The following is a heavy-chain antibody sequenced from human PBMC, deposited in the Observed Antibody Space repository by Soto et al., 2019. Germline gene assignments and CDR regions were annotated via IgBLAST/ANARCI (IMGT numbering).Heavy chain of an antibody. Sequence: EVQLVESGGGLVQPGGSLRLSCAASGFTFSSYWMSWVHQAPGKGLEWVANIKQDGSEKYYVDSVKGRFTISRDNAKNSLYLQMNSLRAEDTAVYYCARDAAAAAKWNWFDPWGQGTLVTVSS. CDR1: GFTFSSYW. CDR2: IKQDGSEK. D-gene: IGHD6-13*01. V-gene: IGHV3-7*01. J-gene: IGHJ5*02. CDR3: ARDAAAAAKWNWFDP.